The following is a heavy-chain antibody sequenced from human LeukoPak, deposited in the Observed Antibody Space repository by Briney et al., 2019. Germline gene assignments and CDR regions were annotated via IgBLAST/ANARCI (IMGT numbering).Heavy chain of an antibody. CDR3: ASGRQLGY. Sequence: GGSLRLSCAACGFTFRSYWMSWVRQAPGKGLEWVANIKQDGSEKYYVDSVKGRFTISRDNAKNSLYLQMNSLRAEDTALYYCASGRQLGYWGQGTLVTVSS. D-gene: IGHD3-16*01. J-gene: IGHJ4*02. CDR2: IKQDGSEK. CDR1: GFTFRSYW. V-gene: IGHV3-7*01.